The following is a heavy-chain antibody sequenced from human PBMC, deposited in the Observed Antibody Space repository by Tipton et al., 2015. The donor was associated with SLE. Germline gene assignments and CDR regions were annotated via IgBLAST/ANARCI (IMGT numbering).Heavy chain of an antibody. CDR2: ISSSSSYI. V-gene: IGHV3-21*03. J-gene: IGHJ6*02. CDR3: ARDWHYYYYYGMDV. Sequence: SLRLSCAASGFTFSSYSMNWVRQAPGKGLEWVSSISSSSSYIYYADSVKGRFTISRDNAKNSLYLQMNSLRAEDTAVYYCARDWHYYYYYGMDVWGQGTTVTVSS. CDR1: GFTFSSYS.